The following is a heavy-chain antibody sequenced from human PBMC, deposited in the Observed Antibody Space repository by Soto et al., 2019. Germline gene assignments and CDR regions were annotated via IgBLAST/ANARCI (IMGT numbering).Heavy chain of an antibody. CDR1: GGSITSGSYY. CDR3: ARAGGNTVIEDPFDI. J-gene: IGHJ3*02. Sequence: SETLSLTCKLSGGSITSGSYYWSWIRQLPGKGLQWLACIKSAGTSDYNPSLKSRLTISLDASKNRVSLRLTSMTAADTAVYYCARAGGNTVIEDPFDIWGRRTVVSASS. V-gene: IGHV4-31*03. CDR2: IKSAGTS. D-gene: IGHD2-21*01.